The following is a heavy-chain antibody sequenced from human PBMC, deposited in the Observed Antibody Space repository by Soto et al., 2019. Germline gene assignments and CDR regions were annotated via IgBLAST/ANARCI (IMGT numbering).Heavy chain of an antibody. D-gene: IGHD3-3*01. V-gene: IGHV3-23*01. CDR2: MSGSGGST. J-gene: IGHJ4*02. CDR1: GFTFSSYA. Sequence: PGGSLRLSCAASGFTFSSYAMSWVRQAPGKGLEWVSSMSGSGGSTYYADSVKGRFTISRDNSKKTLDLHMSSLRAEDTAFYYCAKEPNYDFWSGYRYFDSWGQGSLVTVS. CDR3: AKEPNYDFWSGYRYFDS.